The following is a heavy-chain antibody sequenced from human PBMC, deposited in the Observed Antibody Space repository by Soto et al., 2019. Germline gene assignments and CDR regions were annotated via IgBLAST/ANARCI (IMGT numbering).Heavy chain of an antibody. D-gene: IGHD6-25*01. CDR1: GFTFSSYA. V-gene: IGHV3-23*01. CDR2: ISGSGGST. Sequence: PGGSLRLSCAASGFTFSSYAMSWVRQAPGKGLEWVSAISGSGGSTYYADSVKGRFTISRDNSKNTLYLQMNSLRAEDTAVYYCVKGIAAPRHYYYYMDVWGKGTTVTVSS. CDR3: VKGIAAPRHYYYYMDV. J-gene: IGHJ6*03.